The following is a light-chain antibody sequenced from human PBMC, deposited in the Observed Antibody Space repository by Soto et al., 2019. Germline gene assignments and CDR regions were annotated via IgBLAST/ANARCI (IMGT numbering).Light chain of an antibody. J-gene: IGKJ1*01. CDR1: QSVSRF. V-gene: IGKV3-11*01. CDR2: DTS. Sequence: EIVLTQSPATLSLSPGETATLSCRASQSVSRFLAWYQQRPGQAPRLLIYDTSNRATGIPARFSGSGSGTDFTLTISSLEPEDFAVYYCQQRYNWPPITFGQGTKVEIK. CDR3: QQRYNWPPIT.